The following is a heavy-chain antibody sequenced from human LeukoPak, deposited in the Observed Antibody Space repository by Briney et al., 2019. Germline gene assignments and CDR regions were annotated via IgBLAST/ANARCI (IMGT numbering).Heavy chain of an antibody. D-gene: IGHD3-10*01. CDR3: ARDLRSGSYYNPSPFDY. J-gene: IGHJ4*02. V-gene: IGHV1-69*05. CDR2: IIPIFGTA. Sequence: SVKVSCKASGGTFSSYAISWVRQAPRQGLEWMGRIIPIFGTANYAQKFQGRVTITTDESTSTAYMELSSLRSEDTAVYYRARDLRSGSYYNPSPFDYWGQGTLVTVSS. CDR1: GGTFSSYA.